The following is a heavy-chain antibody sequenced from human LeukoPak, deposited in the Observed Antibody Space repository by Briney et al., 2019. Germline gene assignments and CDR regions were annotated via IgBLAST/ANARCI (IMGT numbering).Heavy chain of an antibody. D-gene: IGHD6-19*01. J-gene: IGHJ4*02. CDR2: ISAYNGNT. CDR1: GYTFTSYG. Sequence: ASVKVSCKASGYTFTSYGISWVRQAPGQGLEWMGWISAYNGNTNYAQKLQGRVTMTTDTSTSTAYKELRGLRSDDTAVYYCACLQWLVHDRYYDYWGQGTLVTVSS. V-gene: IGHV1-18*01. CDR3: ACLQWLVHDRYYDY.